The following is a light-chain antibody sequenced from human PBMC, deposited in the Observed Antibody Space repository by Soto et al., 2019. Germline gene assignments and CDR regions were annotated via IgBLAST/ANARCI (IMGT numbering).Light chain of an antibody. CDR2: VNN. CDR1: SSSIGAGYH. CDR3: QSYDDSLSTYG. V-gene: IGLV1-40*01. J-gene: IGLJ1*01. Sequence: QSVLTQPPSVSGAPGQRVTISCTGSSSSIGAGYHVHWYQQLPGAAPKLLISVNNNRPSGVPDRFSGSRSGTSASLAIAGLQAEDEADYYCQSYDDSLSTYGFGTGTKVTVL.